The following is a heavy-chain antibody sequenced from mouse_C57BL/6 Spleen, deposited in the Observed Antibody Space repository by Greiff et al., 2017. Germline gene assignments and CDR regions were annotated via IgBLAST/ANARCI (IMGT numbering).Heavy chain of an antibody. D-gene: IGHD2-4*01. CDR1: GYTFTSYW. J-gene: IGHJ4*01. CDR2: IHPNSGST. V-gene: IGHV1-64*01. Sequence: VQLQQPGAELVKPGASVKLSCKASGYTFTSYWMHWVKQRPGQGLEWIGMIHPNSGSTNYNEKFQSKATLTVNKSTSTAYMQLSSLTSEDSAVYYSARSRDYDDYAMDYWGQGTSVTVSS. CDR3: ARSRDYDDYAMDY.